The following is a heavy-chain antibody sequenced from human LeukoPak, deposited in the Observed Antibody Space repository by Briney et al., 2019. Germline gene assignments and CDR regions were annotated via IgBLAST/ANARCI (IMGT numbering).Heavy chain of an antibody. V-gene: IGHV4-34*01. D-gene: IGHD3-10*01. CDR2: INHSGST. Sequence: SETLSLTCAVYGGSFSGYYWSWIRQPPGKGLEWIGEINHSGSTNYNPSLKSRVTISVDTSKNQFSLKLSSVTAADTAVYYCARSRSGYYMDVWGKGTTVTVSS. J-gene: IGHJ6*03. CDR1: GGSFSGYY. CDR3: ARSRSGYYMDV.